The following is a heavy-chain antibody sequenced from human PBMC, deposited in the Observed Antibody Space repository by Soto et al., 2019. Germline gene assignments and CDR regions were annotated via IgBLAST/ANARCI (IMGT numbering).Heavy chain of an antibody. V-gene: IGHV3-30-3*01. D-gene: IGHD3-22*01. CDR2: ISYDGSNK. CDR1: GFTFSSYA. Sequence: QVQLVESGGGVVQPGRSLRLSCAASGFTFSSYAMHWVRQAPGKGLEWVAVISYDGSNKYYADSVKGRFTISRDKSKNTLYLQMNSLRAEDTDVYYCARVPYYYDSSGYYYSPPDYWGQGTLVTVAS. J-gene: IGHJ4*02. CDR3: ARVPYYYDSSGYYYSPPDY.